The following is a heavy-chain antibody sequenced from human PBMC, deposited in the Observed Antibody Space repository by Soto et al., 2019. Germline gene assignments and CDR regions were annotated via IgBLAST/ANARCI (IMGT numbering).Heavy chain of an antibody. V-gene: IGHV3-30-3*01. Sequence: QVQLVESGGGVVQPGRSLRLSCAASGFTFSSYAMLWVRQAPGKGLEWVAVISYDGSNKYYADSVKGRFTISRDNSKNTLYLQMNSLRAEDTAVYYCARDEGSIAGGEWFDPWGQGTLVTVSS. CDR1: GFTFSSYA. J-gene: IGHJ5*02. D-gene: IGHD6-6*01. CDR2: ISYDGSNK. CDR3: ARDEGSIAGGEWFDP.